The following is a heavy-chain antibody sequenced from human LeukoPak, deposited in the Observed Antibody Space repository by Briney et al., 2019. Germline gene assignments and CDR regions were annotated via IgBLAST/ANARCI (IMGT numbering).Heavy chain of an antibody. V-gene: IGHV3-23*01. D-gene: IGHD3-22*01. CDR2: ISGMGESD. Sequence: GGSLRLSCAASGVIFSNHAMNWVRQAPGRWREWGSFISGMGESDFYAYSGKGPGTISRDNSKNILYLQVSNLRDEDTAIYYCAKDQADYFDGSGSYFDHWGQGTLVTVSS. CDR1: GVIFSNHA. J-gene: IGHJ4*02. CDR3: AKDQADYFDGSGSYFDH.